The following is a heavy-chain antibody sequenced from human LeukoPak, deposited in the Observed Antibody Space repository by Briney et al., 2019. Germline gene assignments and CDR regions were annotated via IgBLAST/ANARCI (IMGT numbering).Heavy chain of an antibody. D-gene: IGHD3-10*01. CDR1: GYTFTGYY. CDR3: ARDKGIMVRGVIGFDY. Sequence: ASMKVSCKASGYTFTGYYMHWVRQAPGQGLEWMGWISAYNGNTNYAQKLQGRVTMTTDTSTSTAYMELRSLRSDDTAVYYCARDKGIMVRGVIGFDYWGQGTLVTVSS. V-gene: IGHV1-18*04. J-gene: IGHJ4*02. CDR2: ISAYNGNT.